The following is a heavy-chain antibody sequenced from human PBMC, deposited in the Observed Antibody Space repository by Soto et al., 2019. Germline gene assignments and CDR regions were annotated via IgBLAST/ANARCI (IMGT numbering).Heavy chain of an antibody. J-gene: IGHJ4*02. CDR1: GGTFSSYA. V-gene: IGHV1-69*05. Sequence: SVKVSCKASGGTFSSYAISWVRQAPGQGLEWMGGIIPVFGTANYAQKFQGRVTMTRNTSISTAYMELSSLRSEDTAVYYCARGRYTYSGYDWDSDYWGQGTLVTVSS. CDR2: IIPVFGTA. CDR3: ARGRYTYSGYDWDSDY. D-gene: IGHD5-12*01.